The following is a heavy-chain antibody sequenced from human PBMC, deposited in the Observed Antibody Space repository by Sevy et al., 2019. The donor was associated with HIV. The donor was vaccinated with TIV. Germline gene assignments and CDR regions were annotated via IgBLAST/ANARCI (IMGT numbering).Heavy chain of an antibody. V-gene: IGHV1-2*02. D-gene: IGHD3-9*01. CDR3: ARITTIFTAGGDFQH. CDR2: INPNSGGT. CDR1: GYTFTGYY. Sequence: ASVKVSCKASGYTFTGYYMHWVRQAPGQGPEWMGWINPNSGGTNYARKFQGTVTMTTDTSISTAYMELSRLRSDDTAVYYCARITTIFTAGGDFQHWGQGTLVTVSS. J-gene: IGHJ1*01.